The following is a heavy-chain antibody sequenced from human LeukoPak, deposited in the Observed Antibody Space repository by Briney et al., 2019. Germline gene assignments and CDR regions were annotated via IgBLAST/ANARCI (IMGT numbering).Heavy chain of an antibody. D-gene: IGHD5-12*01. CDR3: ATTQPFSGYDFRRPHPFDV. J-gene: IGHJ3*01. CDR1: GGTFSSFT. V-gene: IGHV1-69*02. Sequence: ASVTVSCKASGGTFSSFTINWVRQAPGQGPEYMGSIIPMISMTNSAQKFQGRVTITADKSTSTAYMELSSLRFDDTAVYYCATTQPFSGYDFRRPHPFDVWGQGTMVTVSS. CDR2: IIPMISMT.